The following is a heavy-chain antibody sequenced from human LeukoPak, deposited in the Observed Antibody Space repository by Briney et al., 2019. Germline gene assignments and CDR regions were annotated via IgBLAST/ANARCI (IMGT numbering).Heavy chain of an antibody. CDR3: ARGLRYFDWFNPYFDY. Sequence: SETLSLTCTVSGGSISSYYWSWIRQPPGKGLEWIGNIYYSGSTNYNPSLKSRVTISVDTSKNQFSLKLSSVTAADTAVYYCARGLRYFDWFNPYFDYWGQGTLVTVSS. CDR2: IYYSGST. D-gene: IGHD3-9*01. V-gene: IGHV4-59*01. CDR1: GGSISSYY. J-gene: IGHJ4*02.